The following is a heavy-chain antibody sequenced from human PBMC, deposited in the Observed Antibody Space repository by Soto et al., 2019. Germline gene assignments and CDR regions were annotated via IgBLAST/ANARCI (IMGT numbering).Heavy chain of an antibody. Sequence: QVHLVESGGGVVQPGRSLRLSCAASRFTFRDYGMHWVRQAPGKGLEWVAVIWYDGSNTYYADSVKGRFTISRDNSKNTLYLQMNSLRVEDTALYYCVREGGSVRYFDLWGRGTLVTVSS. V-gene: IGHV3-33*08. D-gene: IGHD3-10*01. CDR1: RFTFRDYG. CDR3: VREGGSVRYFDL. J-gene: IGHJ2*01. CDR2: IWYDGSNT.